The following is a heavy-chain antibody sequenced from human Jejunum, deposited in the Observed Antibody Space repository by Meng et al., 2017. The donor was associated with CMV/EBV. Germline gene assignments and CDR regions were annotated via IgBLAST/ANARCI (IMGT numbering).Heavy chain of an antibody. CDR1: GYALTNYG. D-gene: IGHD3-22*01. CDR2: ISAYNGNT. CDR3: ARDYYYDRSYYFDY. Sequence: QVQLVQSGSELKKPGASVKVSCKASGYALTNYGIRWVRQAPGQGLEWMGWISAYNGNTNYAQKLQGRVTMTTDTSTSTAYMEVRSLRSDDTAVYYCARDYYYDRSYYFDYWGQGTLVTVSS. J-gene: IGHJ4*02. V-gene: IGHV1-18*01.